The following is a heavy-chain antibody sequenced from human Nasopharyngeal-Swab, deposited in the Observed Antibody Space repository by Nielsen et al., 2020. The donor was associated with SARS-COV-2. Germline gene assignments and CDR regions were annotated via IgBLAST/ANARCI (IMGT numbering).Heavy chain of an antibody. J-gene: IGHJ1*01. CDR3: ARRYIDDGYFQH. CDR2: IYGDSGDT. V-gene: IGHV1-2*06. CDR1: GYTFTIYY. Sequence: VSCKTSGYTFTIYYIHWVRQAPGQGLEWMGRIYGDSGDTDYAQKFQGRVTLTRDTSLRTAYMELSGLRSDDTAVYFCARRYIDDGYFQHWGQGTLVTVSS. D-gene: IGHD1-1*01.